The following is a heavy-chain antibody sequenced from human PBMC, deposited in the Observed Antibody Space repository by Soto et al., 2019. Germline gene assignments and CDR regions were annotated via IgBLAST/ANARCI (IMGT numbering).Heavy chain of an antibody. J-gene: IGHJ4*02. Sequence: QVQLVQSGAEVKKPGSSVKVSCKVSGGSFSSNSISWVRQAPGQGLEWMGRIIPIIDTANYAQKFEGRVTITADKSTSTPYMELSSLTPEDTAVYYCARAMGISYGFSFWGQGTLVTVSS. D-gene: IGHD5-18*01. CDR1: GGSFSSNS. CDR3: ARAMGISYGFSF. CDR2: IIPIIDTA. V-gene: IGHV1-69*08.